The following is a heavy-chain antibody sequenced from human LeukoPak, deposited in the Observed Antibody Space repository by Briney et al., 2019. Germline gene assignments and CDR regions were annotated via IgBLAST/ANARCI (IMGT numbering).Heavy chain of an antibody. CDR1: GGSISSYY. Sequence: SETLSLTCTVSGGSISSYYWSWIRQPPGKGLEWIGYIYYSGSTNYNPSLKSRVTISVDTSKNQFSLKLSSVTAADTAVYYCARGAYDYVWGSPKNWFDPWGQGTLVTVSS. D-gene: IGHD3-16*01. V-gene: IGHV4-59*01. CDR3: ARGAYDYVWGSPKNWFDP. J-gene: IGHJ5*02. CDR2: IYYSGST.